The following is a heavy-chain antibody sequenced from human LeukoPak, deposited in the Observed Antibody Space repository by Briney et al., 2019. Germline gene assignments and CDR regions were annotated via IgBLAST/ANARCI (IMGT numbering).Heavy chain of an antibody. V-gene: IGHV3-53*01. D-gene: IGHD4-17*01. CDR1: GFTVSSNY. J-gene: IGHJ4*02. Sequence: GGSLRLSCAASGFTVSSNYMSWVRQAPGKGLEWVSIIYSGGSTFYADSVKGRSTISRDNSKNTLYLQMNSLRAEDTAVYYCAREQGLRRSLDYWGQGTLVTVSS. CDR2: IYSGGST. CDR3: AREQGLRRSLDY.